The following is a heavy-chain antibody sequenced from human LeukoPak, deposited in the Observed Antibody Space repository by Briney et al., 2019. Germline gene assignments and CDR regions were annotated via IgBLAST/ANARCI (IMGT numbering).Heavy chain of an antibody. CDR2: ISSSSSYI. CDR1: GFTFSSYS. D-gene: IGHD3-22*01. Sequence: PGGSLRLSCAASGFTFSSYSMNWVRQAPGKGLEWVSSISSSSSYIYYADSVKGRFTISRDNAKNSLYLQMNSLRAEDTAVYYCARETNCYDSSGQWGQGTLVTVSS. V-gene: IGHV3-21*01. J-gene: IGHJ4*02. CDR3: ARETNCYDSSGQ.